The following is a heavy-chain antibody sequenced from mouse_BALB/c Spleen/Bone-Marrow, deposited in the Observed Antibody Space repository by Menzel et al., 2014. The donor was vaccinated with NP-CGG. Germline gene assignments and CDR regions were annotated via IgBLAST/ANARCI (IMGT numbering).Heavy chain of an antibody. V-gene: IGHV14-3*02. D-gene: IGHD1-2*01. CDR1: GFNIKDTY. J-gene: IGHJ2*01. CDR3: ARYYYGYYFDY. CDR2: IDPANGNT. Sequence: EVKLVESGAELVKPGASVKLSCTASGFNIKDTYMHWVKQRPEQGLEWIGRIDPANGNTKYGPKFQGKATITADTSSNTAYLQLSSLTSEDTAVYYCARYYYGYYFDYWGQGTTLTVSS.